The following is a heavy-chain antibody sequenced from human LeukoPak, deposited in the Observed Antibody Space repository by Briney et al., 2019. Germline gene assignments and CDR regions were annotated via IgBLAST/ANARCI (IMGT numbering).Heavy chain of an antibody. D-gene: IGHD3-9*01. CDR3: ARDTLRYFDWLYAGYYYYMDV. V-gene: IGHV1-18*01. Sequence: ASVNVSCKASGYTFTSYGISWVRQAPGQGLEWMGWISAYKGNTNYAQKLQGRVTITTDTSTSTAYMELRSLRSDDTAVYYCARDTLRYFDWLYAGYYYYMDVWGKGTTVTISS. CDR2: ISAYKGNT. CDR1: GYTFTSYG. J-gene: IGHJ6*03.